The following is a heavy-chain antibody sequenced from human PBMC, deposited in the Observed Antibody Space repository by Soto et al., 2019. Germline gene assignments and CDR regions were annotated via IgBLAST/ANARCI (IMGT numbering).Heavy chain of an antibody. CDR2: IVVGSGNT. CDR1: GFTFTSSA. V-gene: IGHV1-58*01. Sequence: GASVKVSCKASGFTFTSSAVQWVRQARGQRLERIGWIVVGSGNTNYAQKFQERVTITRDMSTSTAYMELSSLRSEDAAVYYCAAEGGRGGSCGGFDAFDIWGQGTMVPVSS. J-gene: IGHJ3*02. CDR3: AAEGGRGGSCGGFDAFDI. D-gene: IGHD2-15*01.